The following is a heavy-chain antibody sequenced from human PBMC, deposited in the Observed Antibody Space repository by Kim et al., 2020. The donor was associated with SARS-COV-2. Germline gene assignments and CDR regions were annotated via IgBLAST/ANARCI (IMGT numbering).Heavy chain of an antibody. V-gene: IGHV3-30*04. D-gene: IGHD3-22*01. CDR3: AIKYYYDSSGYFADA. CDR2: ISYDGSNK. Sequence: GGSLRLSCAASGFTFSSYAMHWVRQAPGKGLEWVAVISYDGSNKYYADSVKGRFTISRDNSKNTLYLQMNSLRAEDTAVYYCAIKYYYDSSGYFADA. CDR1: GFTFSSYA. J-gene: IGHJ3*01.